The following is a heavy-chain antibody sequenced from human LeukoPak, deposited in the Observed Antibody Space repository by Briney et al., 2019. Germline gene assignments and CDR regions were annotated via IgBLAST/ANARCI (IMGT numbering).Heavy chain of an antibody. Sequence: GESLKISCKGSGYSFTSYWIGWVRQMPGKGLEWRGIIYPGDSDTRYSPSFQGQVTISADKSISTAYLQWSSLKASDTAMYYCARVGLEWLLDYYYYYMDVWGKGTTVTVSS. V-gene: IGHV5-51*01. CDR1: GYSFTSYW. CDR2: IYPGDSDT. J-gene: IGHJ6*03. CDR3: ARVGLEWLLDYYYYYMDV. D-gene: IGHD3-3*01.